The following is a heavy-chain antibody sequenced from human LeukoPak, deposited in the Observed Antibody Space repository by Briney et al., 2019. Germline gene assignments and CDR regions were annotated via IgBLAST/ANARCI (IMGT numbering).Heavy chain of an antibody. Sequence: GGSLRLSCAASGFTFSSYGMHWVRQAPGKGLEWVAVISYDGSNKYYADSVKGRFTISRDNSKNTLYLQMNSLRAEDTAVYYCAGARGPADYWGQGTLVTVSS. V-gene: IGHV3-30*03. CDR3: AGARGPADY. CDR2: ISYDGSNK. J-gene: IGHJ4*02. CDR1: GFTFSSYG. D-gene: IGHD2-2*01.